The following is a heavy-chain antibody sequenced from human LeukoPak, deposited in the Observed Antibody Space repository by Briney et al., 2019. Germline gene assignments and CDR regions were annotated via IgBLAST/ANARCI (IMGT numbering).Heavy chain of an antibody. CDR2: IRYDGSKK. Sequence: GGSLRLSCAASGFTFSSYGMHWVRQAPGKGLEWVAFIRYDGSKKYYADSVKGRFTISRDNSKNTVYLQMDSLRAEDTAVYYCARDRADGYNYGDYFDNWGQGTLVTVSS. CDR1: GFTFSSYG. V-gene: IGHV3-30*02. D-gene: IGHD5-18*01. J-gene: IGHJ4*02. CDR3: ARDRADGYNYGDYFDN.